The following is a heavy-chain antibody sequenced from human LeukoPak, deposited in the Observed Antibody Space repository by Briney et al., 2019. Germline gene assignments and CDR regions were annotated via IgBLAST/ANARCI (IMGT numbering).Heavy chain of an antibody. CDR1: GYSFTSYW. CDR2: IYPGDSDT. Sequence: GESLKISCKGSGYSFTSYWIGWVRQMPGKGLEWTGIIYPGDSDTRYSPSFQGQVTISADKSISTAYLQWSSLKASDTAMYYCARLTRESYYYDSSGYSYYFDYWGQGTLVTVSS. CDR3: ARLTRESYYYDSSGYSYYFDY. V-gene: IGHV5-51*01. J-gene: IGHJ4*02. D-gene: IGHD3-22*01.